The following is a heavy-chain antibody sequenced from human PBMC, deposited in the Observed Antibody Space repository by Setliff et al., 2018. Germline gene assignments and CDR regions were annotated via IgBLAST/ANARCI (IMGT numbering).Heavy chain of an antibody. Sequence: SETLSLTCSLSGVTIGGNNYYYWAWIRQPPGKGLEWIGTISYSGGVFYNPSLKSRVTMSLDTSKNQFSLKLTSVTAADTAVYYCARDNTIVGATDYWGQGALVTVSS. V-gene: IGHV4-39*07. D-gene: IGHD1-26*01. CDR1: GVTIGGNNYYY. J-gene: IGHJ4*02. CDR2: ISYSGGV. CDR3: ARDNTIVGATDY.